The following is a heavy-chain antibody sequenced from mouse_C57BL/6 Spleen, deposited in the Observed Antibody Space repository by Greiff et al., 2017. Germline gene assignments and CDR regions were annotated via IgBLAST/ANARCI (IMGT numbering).Heavy chain of an antibody. CDR1: GYAFSSYW. Sequence: QVQLKESGAELVKPGASVKISCKASGYAFSSYWMNWVKQRPGKGLEWIGQIYPGDGDTNYNGKFKGKATLTADKSSCTAYMQLSSLTSEDSAVYFCARSGHYGSSGFDYWGQGTTLTVSS. J-gene: IGHJ2*01. D-gene: IGHD1-1*01. CDR3: ARSGHYGSSGFDY. V-gene: IGHV1-80*01. CDR2: IYPGDGDT.